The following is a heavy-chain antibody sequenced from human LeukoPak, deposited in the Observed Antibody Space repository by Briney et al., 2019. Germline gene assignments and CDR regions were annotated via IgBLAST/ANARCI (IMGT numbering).Heavy chain of an antibody. Sequence: GGSLRLSCAASGFIFSDYGMSWVRQAPGKGLEWVSAVSGSGGNTFYADSVKGRFTISRDNSKNTLYLQMNNLGPEDTAVYYCATLYDSAGYYQTPNDSWGQGTLVTVSS. CDR1: GFIFSDYG. CDR2: VSGSGGNT. D-gene: IGHD3-22*01. J-gene: IGHJ4*02. V-gene: IGHV3-23*01. CDR3: ATLYDSAGYYQTPNDS.